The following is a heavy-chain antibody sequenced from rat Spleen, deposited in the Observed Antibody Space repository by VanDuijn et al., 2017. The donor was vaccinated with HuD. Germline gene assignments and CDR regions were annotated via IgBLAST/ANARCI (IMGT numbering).Heavy chain of an antibody. CDR2: ISASGGTM. CDR1: RFTFINYD. V-gene: IGHV5-25*01. CDR3: ARHDGRMYTTNQGGFTY. J-gene: IGHJ3*01. Sequence: EVQLVESGGGLVQPGRSLKLSCAASRFTFINYDMAWVRQAPTKGLEWVASISASGGTMYYRDSVRGRFIVSRDNSRRTLYLQMDSLRSEDTATYDCARHDGRMYTTNQGGFTYWGQGTLVTVSS. D-gene: IGHD1-6*01.